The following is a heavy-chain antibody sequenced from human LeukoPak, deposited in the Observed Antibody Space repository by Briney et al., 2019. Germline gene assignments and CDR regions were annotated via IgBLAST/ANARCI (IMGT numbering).Heavy chain of an antibody. D-gene: IGHD3-22*01. CDR3: AKDSTVSGSYYGMDI. CDR2: ISGSGSTT. Sequence: PGGSLRLSCAASGFTFSSYTVTWVRQAPGKGLEWVSSISGSGSTTYFADSVKGRFTISRDNSKNTLYLQMNSLRAEDTAVYYCAKDSTVSGSYYGMDIWAKGPQSPSP. CDR1: GFTFSSYT. V-gene: IGHV3-23*01. J-gene: IGHJ6*02.